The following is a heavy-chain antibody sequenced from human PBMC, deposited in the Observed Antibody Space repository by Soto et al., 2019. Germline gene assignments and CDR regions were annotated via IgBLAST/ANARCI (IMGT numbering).Heavy chain of an antibody. V-gene: IGHV3-30*18. CDR3: VKDSLGGMTPVFMPGPD. Sequence: VQLVESGGGVVQPGRSLRLSCAASGLTFSTYGFHWVRQAPGKGLEWVAVISNDVRNIHYAESVKGRFTISRDNSKNTLYLQMNSLRPNETAVYYCVKDSLGGMTPVFMPGPDWGQGTLVTVS. CDR2: ISNDVRNI. CDR1: GLTFSTYG. D-gene: IGHD2-2*01. J-gene: IGHJ4*02.